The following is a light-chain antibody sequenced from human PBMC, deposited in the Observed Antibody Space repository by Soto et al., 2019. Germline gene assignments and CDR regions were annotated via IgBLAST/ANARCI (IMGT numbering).Light chain of an antibody. Sequence: DIQMTQSPSSLSASVGDRVTITCRASQSISNCLSWFQQKPGQAPKLLIYAASSLQSGVPSRFSGSGSGTDFIPPTDSLQPEDFATYSCQQTSLPPATLVQGTKVGV. CDR1: QSISNC. J-gene: IGKJ1*01. CDR3: QQTSLPPAT. CDR2: AAS. V-gene: IGKV1-39*01.